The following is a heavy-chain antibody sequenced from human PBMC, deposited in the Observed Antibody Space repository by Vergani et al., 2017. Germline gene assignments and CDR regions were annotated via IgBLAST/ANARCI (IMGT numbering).Heavy chain of an antibody. CDR1: GGSVSSGSYY. J-gene: IGHJ5*02. Sequence: QVQLQESGPGLVKPSETLSLTCTVSGGSVSSGSYYWSWIRQPPGKGLEWIGYIYYSGSTNYNPSLKSRVTISVDTSKNQFSLKLSSVTAADTAVYYCAREAPIMITFGDSGHWFDPWGQGTLVTVSS. CDR2: IYYSGST. V-gene: IGHV4-61*01. D-gene: IGHD3-16*01. CDR3: AREAPIMITFGDSGHWFDP.